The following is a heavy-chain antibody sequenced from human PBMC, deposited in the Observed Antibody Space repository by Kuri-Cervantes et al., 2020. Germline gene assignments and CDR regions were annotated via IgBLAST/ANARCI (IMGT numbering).Heavy chain of an antibody. V-gene: IGHV1-69*13. D-gene: IGHD6-13*01. Sequence: SVKVSCKVSGYTLTELSMHWVRQAPGQGLEWMGGIIPIFGTANYAQKFQGRVTITADESTSTAYMELSSLRSEDTAVYYCARVPIAAAVNYWYFDLWGRGTLVTDSS. CDR1: GYTLTELS. CDR2: IIPIFGTA. CDR3: ARVPIAAAVNYWYFDL. J-gene: IGHJ2*01.